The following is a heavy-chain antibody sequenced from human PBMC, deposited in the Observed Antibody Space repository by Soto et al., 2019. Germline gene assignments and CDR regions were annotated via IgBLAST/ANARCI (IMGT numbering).Heavy chain of an antibody. CDR3: ARLLYGSGSYQFDY. V-gene: IGHV2-5*02. J-gene: IGHJ4*02. D-gene: IGHD3-10*01. Sequence: GLDLAWLALIFWDDDKRYSPSLKSRLTITRDTSKNHVVLTMANMDPVDTATYYCARLLYGSGSYQFDYWGQGTLVTVSS. CDR2: IFWDDDK.